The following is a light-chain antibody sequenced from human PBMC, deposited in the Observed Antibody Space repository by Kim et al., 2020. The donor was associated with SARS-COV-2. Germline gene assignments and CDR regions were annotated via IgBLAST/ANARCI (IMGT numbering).Light chain of an antibody. CDR2: QDS. CDR3: QAWDSRTVV. CDR1: KLGDKY. V-gene: IGLV3-1*01. Sequence: SYELTQPPSVSVSPGQTASITCSGDKLGDKYACWYQQKPGQSPVVVIHQDSKLPSGIPERFSGSNSGNTATLTISGTQAMDEADYYCQAWDSRTVVFGGG. J-gene: IGLJ2*01.